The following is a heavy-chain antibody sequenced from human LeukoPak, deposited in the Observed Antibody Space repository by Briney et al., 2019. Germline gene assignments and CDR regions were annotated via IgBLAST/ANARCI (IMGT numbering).Heavy chain of an antibody. CDR2: IKLDGSEK. CDR3: ARGQYDTWRRRGIFDS. V-gene: IGHV3-7*03. J-gene: IGHJ4*02. Sequence: GGSLRVSCVASGFTLGKYWMSWVRQAPGKGLEWVANIKLDGSEKNYVDSVKGRFTISRDNTKNSLYLQMNSLRVEDTAVFYCARGQYDTWRRRGIFDSWARETWSPSPQ. D-gene: IGHD3-3*01. CDR1: GFTLGKYW.